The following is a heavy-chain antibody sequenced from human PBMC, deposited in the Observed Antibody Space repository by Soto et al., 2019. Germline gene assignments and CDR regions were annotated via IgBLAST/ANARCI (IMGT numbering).Heavy chain of an antibody. J-gene: IGHJ6*03. V-gene: IGHV1-8*02. CDR1: GFTFTSSA. CDR3: ARGTRFLEWLSPYYMDV. CDR2: MNPNSGNT. Sequence: GASVKVSCKASGFTFTSSAMQWVRQATGQGFEWMGWMNPNSGNTGYAQKFQGRVTMTRNTSISTAYMELSSLRSEDTAVYYCARGTRFLEWLSPYYMDVWGKGTMVTVSS. D-gene: IGHD3-3*01.